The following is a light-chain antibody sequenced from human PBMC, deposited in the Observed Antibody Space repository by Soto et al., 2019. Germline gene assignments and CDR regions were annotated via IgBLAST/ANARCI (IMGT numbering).Light chain of an antibody. CDR3: SSYTSSSTRV. CDR1: SSDIGGSMY. V-gene: IGLV2-14*03. Sequence: QSVLTQPASVSGSPGQSITFSCTGTSSDIGGSMYVSWYQQHPGEAPKLIIYDVSYRPSGVSNRFSGSKSGNTASLTISGLQAEDEAVYYCSSYTSSSTRVFGGGTKLTVL. CDR2: DVS. J-gene: IGLJ2*01.